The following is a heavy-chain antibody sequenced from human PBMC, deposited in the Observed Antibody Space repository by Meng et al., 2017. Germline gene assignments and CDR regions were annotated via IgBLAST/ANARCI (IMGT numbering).Heavy chain of an antibody. J-gene: IGHJ4*02. V-gene: IGHV3-21*01. CDR2: ISSSSSYI. CDR1: GFTFSSYS. Sequence: VQLLESGGGLVKPGGSLRLSCAASGFTFSSYSMNWVRQAPGKGLEWVSSISSSSSYIYYADSVKGRFTISRDNAKNSLYLQMNSLRAEDTAVYYCARVLSSSGWSEIDYWGQGTLVTVSS. CDR3: ARVLSSSGWSEIDY. D-gene: IGHD6-19*01.